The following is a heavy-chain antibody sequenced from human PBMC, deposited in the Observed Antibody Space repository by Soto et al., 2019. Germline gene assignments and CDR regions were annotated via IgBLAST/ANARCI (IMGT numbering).Heavy chain of an antibody. J-gene: IGHJ6*02. CDR1: GFTFDDYA. CDR2: ISWNSGSI. Sequence: EVQLVESGGGLVQPGRSLRLSCAASGFTFDDYAMHWVRQAPGKGLEWVSGISWNSGSIGYADSVKGRFTISRDNAKNSLYLQMNSLRAEDTALYYCAKMGGLVRWGGDYYDGMAVWGQGTTVTVSS. CDR3: AKMGGLVRWGGDYYDGMAV. D-gene: IGHD3-9*01. V-gene: IGHV3-9*01.